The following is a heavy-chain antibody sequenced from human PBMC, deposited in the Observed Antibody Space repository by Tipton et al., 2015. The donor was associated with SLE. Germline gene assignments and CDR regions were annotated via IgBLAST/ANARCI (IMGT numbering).Heavy chain of an antibody. CDR1: GFTVSSNY. CDR3: AKGWNYERWYFDL. CDR2: ISGSGGST. D-gene: IGHD1-7*01. Sequence: SLRLSCAASGFTVSSNYMSWVHQAPGKGLEWVSAISGSGGSTYYADSAKGRFTISRDNSKNTLYLQMNSLRAEDTAVYYCAKGWNYERWYFDLWGRGTLVTVSS. J-gene: IGHJ2*01. V-gene: IGHV3-23*01.